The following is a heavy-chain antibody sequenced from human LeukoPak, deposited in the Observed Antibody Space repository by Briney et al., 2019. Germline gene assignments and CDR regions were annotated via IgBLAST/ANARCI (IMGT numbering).Heavy chain of an antibody. D-gene: IGHD1-26*01. J-gene: IGHJ3*02. Sequence: GESLKISCKESGYRFTNYWIGWVRQMPGKGLEWMGIIYPGDSDPRYSPSFQGQVTISADKSIGTAYLQWSSLKASDTAMYYCAGGGLLVSGQHAFDIWGQGTMVTVSS. CDR3: AGGGLLVSGQHAFDI. CDR1: GYRFTNYW. CDR2: IYPGDSDP. V-gene: IGHV5-51*01.